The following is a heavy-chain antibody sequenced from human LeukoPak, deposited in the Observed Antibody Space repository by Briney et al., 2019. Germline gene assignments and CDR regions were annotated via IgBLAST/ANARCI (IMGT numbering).Heavy chain of an antibody. D-gene: IGHD3-22*01. V-gene: IGHV4-39*07. Sequence: SETLSLTCAVSGASVSGSNYYWGWIRQPPGKGLEWIGNIYSSGSTYYNASLQSRVTISIDTSKNQFSLRLNSVTAADTAVYYCASEDSTGYYLSFDYWGQGALVTVSS. J-gene: IGHJ4*02. CDR3: ASEDSTGYYLSFDY. CDR1: GASVSGSNYY. CDR2: IYSSGST.